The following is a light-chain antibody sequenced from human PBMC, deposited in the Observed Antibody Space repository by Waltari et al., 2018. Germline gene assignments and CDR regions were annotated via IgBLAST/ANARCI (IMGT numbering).Light chain of an antibody. Sequence: DIVLTQSPGTLSLSPGERATLSCRVSQTVRTTYLAWYQQKPGQAPTLLIYGASSRATGIPDRFSGSGSGTDFSLTISSLEPEDFAVYYCQQYDISPLTFGGGTKVEIK. V-gene: IGKV3-20*01. CDR3: QQYDISPLT. CDR1: QTVRTTY. CDR2: GAS. J-gene: IGKJ4*01.